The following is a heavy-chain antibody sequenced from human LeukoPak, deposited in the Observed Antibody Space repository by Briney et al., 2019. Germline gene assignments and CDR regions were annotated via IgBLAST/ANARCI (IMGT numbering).Heavy chain of an antibody. D-gene: IGHD5-18*01. Sequence: SETLSLTCAVYGGSFSGYYWSWIRQPPGKGLEWIGEINHSGSTNYNPSLKSRVTISVDTSKNQFSLKLSSVTAADTAVYYCARVDTAMVISYWGQGTLVTVSS. J-gene: IGHJ4*02. V-gene: IGHV4-34*01. CDR2: INHSGST. CDR3: ARVDTAMVISY. CDR1: GGSFSGYY.